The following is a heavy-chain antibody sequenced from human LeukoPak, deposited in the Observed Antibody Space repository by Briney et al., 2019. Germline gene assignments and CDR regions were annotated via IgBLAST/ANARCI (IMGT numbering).Heavy chain of an antibody. J-gene: IGHJ5*02. V-gene: IGHV3-21*01. Sequence: GGSLRLSCAASGFTFSSYSMNWVRQAPGKGLEWVASISSSSGYIYYADSVKGRFTISRDNAKNALYLQMSSPRAEDTAVYYCARDAFDPWGQGTLVTVSS. CDR3: ARDAFDP. CDR1: GFTFSSYS. CDR2: ISSSSGYI.